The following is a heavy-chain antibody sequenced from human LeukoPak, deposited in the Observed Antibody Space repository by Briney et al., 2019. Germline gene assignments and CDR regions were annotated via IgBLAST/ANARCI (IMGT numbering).Heavy chain of an antibody. J-gene: IGHJ4*02. D-gene: IGHD6-13*01. CDR2: INHSGSA. Sequence: PSETLSLTCVVYGGSFSGYYWSWTRLSPGKGLEWIGEINHSGSANYNVSLKSRVTISVDTSKNQFSLKLSSVTAADTAVYYCARAAAAGKGSFDYWGQGTLVTVSS. CDR1: GGSFSGYY. V-gene: IGHV4-34*01. CDR3: ARAAAAGKGSFDY.